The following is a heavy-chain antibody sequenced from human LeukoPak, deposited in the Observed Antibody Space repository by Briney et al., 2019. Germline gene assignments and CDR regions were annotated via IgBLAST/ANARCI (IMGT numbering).Heavy chain of an antibody. CDR3: ARGSYPGWYNGEFDY. CDR2: IYYSGST. V-gene: IGHV4-34*01. CDR1: GGSFSGYY. J-gene: IGHJ4*02. Sequence: SETLSLTCAVYGGSFSGYYWSWIRQPPGKGLEWIGSIYYSGSTYYNPSLKSRVTISVDTSKNQFSLKLTSVTAADTAVYYCARGSYPGWYNGEFDYWGQGTLVPVSS. D-gene: IGHD6-19*01.